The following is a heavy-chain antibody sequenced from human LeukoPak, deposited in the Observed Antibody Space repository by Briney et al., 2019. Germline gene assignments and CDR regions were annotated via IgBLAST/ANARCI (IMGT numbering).Heavy chain of an antibody. CDR2: IYHSETA. CDR3: AREFYDSSGYTDY. J-gene: IGHJ4*02. D-gene: IGHD3-22*01. Sequence: PSETLSLTCAVSGYSISSGYYWGWVRQPPGKGLEWIGSIYHSETAYYNPSLKSRVTISIDTSKNQFSLKLSSVTAADTAVYHCAREFYDSSGYTDYWGQGTLVTVSS. V-gene: IGHV4-38-2*02. CDR1: GYSISSGYY.